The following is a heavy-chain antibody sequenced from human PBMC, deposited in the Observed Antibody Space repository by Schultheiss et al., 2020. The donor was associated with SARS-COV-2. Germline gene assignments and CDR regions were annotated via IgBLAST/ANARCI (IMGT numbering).Heavy chain of an antibody. CDR3: ARVRRIVGATYFDY. CDR1: GFTFSSYA. V-gene: IGHV3-30*07. J-gene: IGHJ4*02. D-gene: IGHD1-26*01. CDR2: ISYHGSNK. Sequence: GGSLRLSCAASGFTFSSYAMHWVRQAPGKGLEWVTVISYHGSNKHYADSVKGRFTISRDNSKNSLYLQMDSLRAEDTAVYYCARVRRIVGATYFDYWGQGTLVTVSS.